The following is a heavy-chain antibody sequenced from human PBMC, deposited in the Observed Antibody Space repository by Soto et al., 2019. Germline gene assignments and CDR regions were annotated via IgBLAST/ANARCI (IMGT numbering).Heavy chain of an antibody. CDR1: GFTFSNFG. V-gene: IGHV3-30*03. J-gene: IGHJ4*02. CDR2: ISNDGTSE. CDR3: VGGSGSYYV. D-gene: IGHD1-26*01. Sequence: QVQVVESGGGVVHPEKSLRLSCAASGFTFSNFGMHRVRQAPGKGLEWVAVISNDGTSENYAQSVKGRFTISRDNSKNTLYLQMNSLRAEDTAVYYCVGGSGSYYVWGQGTLVTVSS.